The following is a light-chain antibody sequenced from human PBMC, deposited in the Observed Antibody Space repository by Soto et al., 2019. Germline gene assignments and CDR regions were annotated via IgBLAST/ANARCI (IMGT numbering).Light chain of an antibody. Sequence: DIQMAQSPSTLSASVGDRVTITCRASQNIATWLAWYQQKPGKAPRLLIYKASNLESGVPSRFSGSFSGTEFTLTITRLQHDDFATYYCQQYDTYPWTFGQGTKVEIK. CDR3: QQYDTYPWT. CDR1: QNIATW. V-gene: IGKV1-5*03. J-gene: IGKJ1*01. CDR2: KAS.